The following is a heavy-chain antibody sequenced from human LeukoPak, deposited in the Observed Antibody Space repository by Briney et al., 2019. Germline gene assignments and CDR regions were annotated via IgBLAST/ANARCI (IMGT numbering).Heavy chain of an antibody. D-gene: IGHD6-13*01. V-gene: IGHV3-48*04. CDR2: ISSSGSTI. CDR1: GFTFSSDS. CDR3: ARCGLAAPSFDY. Sequence: GGSLRLSCAASGFTFSSDSMNWVRQAPGKGLEWVSYISSSGSTIYYAHSVKGRFTISRDNAKNSLYLQMNSLRAEDTAVYYCARCGLAAPSFDYWGQGTLVTVSS. J-gene: IGHJ4*02.